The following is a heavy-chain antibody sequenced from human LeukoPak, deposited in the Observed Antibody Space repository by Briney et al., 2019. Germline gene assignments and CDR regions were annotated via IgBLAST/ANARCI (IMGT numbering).Heavy chain of an antibody. CDR3: ARDFYDGFALDY. CDR2: ISSSGSTI. CDR1: GFTFSDYY. V-gene: IGHV3-11*04. D-gene: IGHD2/OR15-2a*01. Sequence: GGSLRLSCAASGFTFSDYYMSWIRQAPGKGLEWVSYISSSGSTIYYADSVKGRFTISRDNAKNSLYLQMDNLRAEDTGVYYCARDFYDGFALDYWGQGTLVTVSS. J-gene: IGHJ4*02.